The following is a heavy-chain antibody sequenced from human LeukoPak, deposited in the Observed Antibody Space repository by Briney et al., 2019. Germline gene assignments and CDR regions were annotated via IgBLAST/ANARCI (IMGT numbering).Heavy chain of an antibody. CDR1: GGSISSYY. D-gene: IGHD6-13*01. CDR3: ARWVDIAAAGYFDY. J-gene: IGHJ4*02. V-gene: IGHV4-59*08. CDR2: IYYSGST. Sequence: SETLSLTCTVSGGSISSYYWSWIRQPPGKGLEWIGYIYYSGSTNSNPSLKSRVTISVDTSKNQFSLKLSSVTAADTAVYYCARWVDIAAAGYFDYWGQGTLVTVSS.